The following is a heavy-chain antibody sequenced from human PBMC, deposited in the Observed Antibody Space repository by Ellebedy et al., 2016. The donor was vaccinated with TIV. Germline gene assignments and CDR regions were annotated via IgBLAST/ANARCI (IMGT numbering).Heavy chain of an antibody. J-gene: IGHJ5*02. CDR2: MNPNSGNT. CDR1: GYTFTSYD. V-gene: IGHV1-8*01. D-gene: IGHD3-10*01. Sequence: ASVKVSCKASGYTFTSYDINWVRQATGQGLEWMGWMNPNSGNTGYAQKFQGRVTMTRNTSISTAYMELSSLRSEDTAVYYCARGVSFRGHKTNWFDPWGQGTLVTVSS. CDR3: ARGVSFRGHKTNWFDP.